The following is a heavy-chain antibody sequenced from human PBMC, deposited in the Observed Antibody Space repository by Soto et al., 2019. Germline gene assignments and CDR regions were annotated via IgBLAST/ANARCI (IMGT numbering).Heavy chain of an antibody. V-gene: IGHV3-23*01. CDR1: GFIFGSYA. CDR2: ISGSGDSA. Sequence: PGGSLRLSCVASGFIFGSYAMSWVRQAPGRGLEWVSAISGSGDSAYYADSVKGRFTISRDNSKNTLYLQMNSLRAEDTALYYCAKNPSVAVGYYDLWGQGTLVTVSS. CDR3: AKNPSVAVGYYDL. J-gene: IGHJ5*02. D-gene: IGHD6-19*01.